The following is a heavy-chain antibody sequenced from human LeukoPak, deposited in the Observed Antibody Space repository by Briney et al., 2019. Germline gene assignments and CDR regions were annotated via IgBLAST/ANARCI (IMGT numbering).Heavy chain of an antibody. Sequence: ASVKVSCKASGYTFTSYAMNWVRQATGQGLEWMGWMNPNSGNTGYAQKFQGRVTITRNTSISTAYMELSSLRSEDTAVYYCAREPYLRYYDSSGFLAFDIWGQGTMVTVSS. V-gene: IGHV1-8*03. CDR3: AREPYLRYYDSSGFLAFDI. CDR1: GYTFTSYA. CDR2: MNPNSGNT. J-gene: IGHJ3*02. D-gene: IGHD3-22*01.